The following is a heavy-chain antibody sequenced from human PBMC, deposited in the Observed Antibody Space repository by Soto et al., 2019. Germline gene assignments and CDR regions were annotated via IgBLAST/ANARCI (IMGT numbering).Heavy chain of an antibody. J-gene: IGHJ4*02. CDR1: GFTFSNAW. D-gene: IGHD2-15*01. Sequence: EVQLVESGGGLVKPGGSLTLSCAASGFTFSNAWMSWVRQAPGKGLEWVGRIKSKINGETTDYGAPVKGRFTISRDDSKATLYLQMNSLKTEDTAVYYCATALGGSWGQGTQVTVSS. CDR3: ATALGGS. CDR2: IKSKINGETT. V-gene: IGHV3-15*01.